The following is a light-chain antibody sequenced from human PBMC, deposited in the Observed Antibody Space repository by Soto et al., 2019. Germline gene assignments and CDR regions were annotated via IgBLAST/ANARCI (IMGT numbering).Light chain of an antibody. CDR3: CSYADSNNLV. Sequence: QSVLTQPPSASGSPGQSVTISCTGTSSDVGGYNFVSWYQQHPGKAPKLIIFEVDKRPSGVPDRFSASKSGNTASLTVSGLQAEDEADYYCCSYADSNNLVFGGGTKVTVL. CDR2: EVD. V-gene: IGLV2-8*01. CDR1: SSDVGGYNF. J-gene: IGLJ2*01.